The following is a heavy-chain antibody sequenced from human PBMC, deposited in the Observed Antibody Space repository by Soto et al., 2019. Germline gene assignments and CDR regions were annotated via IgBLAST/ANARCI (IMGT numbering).Heavy chain of an antibody. CDR3: ARAPLTYYYGSALY. D-gene: IGHD3-10*01. Sequence: ASVTVSCKASVGTFSSYAIIWVRQAPGQGLEWMGGIIPIFGTANYAQKFQGRVTITADESTSTAYMELSSLRSEDTAVYYCARAPLTYYYGSALYWGQGTLVTVSS. CDR1: VGTFSSYA. J-gene: IGHJ4*02. CDR2: IIPIFGTA. V-gene: IGHV1-69*13.